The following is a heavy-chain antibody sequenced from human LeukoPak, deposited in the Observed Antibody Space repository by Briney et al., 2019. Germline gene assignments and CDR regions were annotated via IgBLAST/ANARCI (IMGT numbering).Heavy chain of an antibody. CDR1: GGSISSYY. D-gene: IGHD3-16*02. CDR3: ARAASGYDYVWGSYRPVWFDY. CDR2: IYYSGST. J-gene: IGHJ4*02. V-gene: IGHV4-59*01. Sequence: SETLSLTCTVSGGSISSYYWSWIRQPPGKGLEWIGYIYYSGSTNYNPSLKSRVTISVDTSKNQFSLKLSSVTAADTAVYYCARAASGYDYVWGSYRPVWFDYWGQGTLVTVSS.